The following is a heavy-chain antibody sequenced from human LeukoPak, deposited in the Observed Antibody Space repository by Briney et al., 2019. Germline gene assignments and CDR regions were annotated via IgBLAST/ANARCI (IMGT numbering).Heavy chain of an antibody. V-gene: IGHV4-34*01. CDR1: GGSFSGYY. J-gene: IGHJ5*02. Sequence: SETLSLTCAVYGGSFSGYYWSWIRQPPGKGLEWIGEINHSGSTNYNPSLKSRVTISVDTSKNQFSLKLSSVTAADTAVYYCARTIFGVVIGWFDPWGQGTLVTVSS. CDR3: ARTIFGVVIGWFDP. D-gene: IGHD3-3*01. CDR2: INHSGST.